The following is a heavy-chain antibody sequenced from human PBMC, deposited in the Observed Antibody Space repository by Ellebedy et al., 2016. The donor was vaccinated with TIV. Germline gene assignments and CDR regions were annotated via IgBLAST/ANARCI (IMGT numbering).Heavy chain of an antibody. CDR2: IYTDDST. J-gene: IGHJ2*01. V-gene: IGHV3-66*01. Sequence: GGSLRLSCAASKFTVSYNYMNWVRQAPGKGPEWVSGIYTDDSTDYADSVKGRFTISRDNSKNTRYLQMNSLRTEDTAVYYCARASFYDVDLSGWYFDLWGRGTLITVSS. D-gene: IGHD3-10*02. CDR1: KFTVSYNY. CDR3: ARASFYDVDLSGWYFDL.